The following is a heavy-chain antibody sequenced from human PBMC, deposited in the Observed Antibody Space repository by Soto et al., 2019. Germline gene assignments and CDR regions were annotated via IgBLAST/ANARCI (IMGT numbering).Heavy chain of an antibody. CDR2: INPSGGST. CDR3: ARGDIVAIFGMDV. CDR1: GYTFTSYY. D-gene: IGHD5-12*01. Sequence: ASVKVSCKASGYTFTSYYMHWVRQAPGQGLEWMGIINPSGGSTTYAQKFQGRVTMTRDTSTSTVYLELSSLRSEDTAVYYCARGDIVAIFGMDVWGQGTTVTVSS. V-gene: IGHV1-46*01. J-gene: IGHJ6*02.